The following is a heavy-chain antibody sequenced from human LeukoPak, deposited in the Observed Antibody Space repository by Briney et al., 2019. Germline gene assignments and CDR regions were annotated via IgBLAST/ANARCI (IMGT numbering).Heavy chain of an antibody. Sequence: GGSLRLSCAASGFTFSSYAMSWVRQAPGKGLEWVSAISGSGGSTYYADSVKGRFTISRDNSKNTLYLQMNSLRAEDTAVYYCAKDSDIVVVPAAIDFDYWGQGTLVTVSS. CDR2: ISGSGGST. J-gene: IGHJ4*02. D-gene: IGHD2-2*02. CDR3: AKDSDIVVVPAAIDFDY. CDR1: GFTFSSYA. V-gene: IGHV3-23*01.